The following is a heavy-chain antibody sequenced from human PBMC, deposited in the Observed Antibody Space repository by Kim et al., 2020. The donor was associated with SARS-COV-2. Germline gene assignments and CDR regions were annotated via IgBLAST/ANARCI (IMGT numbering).Heavy chain of an antibody. CDR1: GYMFTNHW. J-gene: IGHJ4*02. D-gene: IGHD6-25*01. CDR2: VNPGDSNT. Sequence: GESLKISCRGSGYMFTNHWTGWVRQMPGKGLEWMGVVNPGDSNTRYGQSFEGQVTISADKSINTIYLQWSSLKASDTAMYYCARGSGSWRDFFDYWGQGTQVTVSS. CDR3: ARGSGSWRDFFDY. V-gene: IGHV5-51*01.